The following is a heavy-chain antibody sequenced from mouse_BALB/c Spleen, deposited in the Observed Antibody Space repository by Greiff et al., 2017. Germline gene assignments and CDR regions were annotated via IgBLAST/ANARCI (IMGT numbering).Heavy chain of an antibody. CDR2: INPSNGRT. V-gene: IGHV1S81*02. CDR3: ARRGLTNAMDY. CDR1: GYTFSSYW. Sequence: QVQLKQSGAELMKPGASVKISCKATGYTFSSYWIEWVKQRPGHGLEWIGEINPSNGRTNYNEKFKSKATLTVDKSSSTAYMQLSSLTSEDSAVYYCARRGLTNAMDYWGQGTSVTVSS. J-gene: IGHJ4*01.